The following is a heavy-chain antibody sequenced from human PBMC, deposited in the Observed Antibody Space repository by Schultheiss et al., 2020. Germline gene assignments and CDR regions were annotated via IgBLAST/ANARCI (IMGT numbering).Heavy chain of an antibody. CDR1: GGSISSGSYY. J-gene: IGHJ5*02. CDR2: INHSGST. Sequence: SETLSLTCTVSGGSISSGSYYWSWIRQPPGKGLEWIGEINHSGSTNYNPSLKSRVTISVDTSKNQFSLKLSSVTAADTAVYYCARVPVVAGTGLWFDPWGQGTLVTVSS. CDR3: ARVPVVAGTGLWFDP. V-gene: IGHV4-39*07. D-gene: IGHD6-19*01.